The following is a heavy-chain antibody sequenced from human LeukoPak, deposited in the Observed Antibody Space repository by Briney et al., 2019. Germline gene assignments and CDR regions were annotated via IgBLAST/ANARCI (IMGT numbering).Heavy chain of an antibody. J-gene: IGHJ4*02. CDR1: GGSFSVYY. D-gene: IGHD1-1*01. CDR3: ARGVYNRGDY. CDR2: INHSGST. Sequence: SETLSLTCAVYGGSFSVYYWSWIRQPPGKGLEWIGEINHSGSTNYNPSLKSRVTISVDTSKNQFSLKLSSVTAADTAVYYCARGVYNRGDYWGQGTLVTVSS. V-gene: IGHV4-34*01.